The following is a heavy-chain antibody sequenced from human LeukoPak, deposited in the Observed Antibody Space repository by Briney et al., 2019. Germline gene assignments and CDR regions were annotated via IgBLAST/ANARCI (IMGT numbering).Heavy chain of an antibody. D-gene: IGHD3-10*02. V-gene: IGHV3-33*01. J-gene: IGHJ3*02. CDR2: IWPDGSKK. Sequence: GTSLRLSCAASGFTFSSFGMHWVRQAPGKGLEWVALIWPDGSKKYYADSVKGRFTISRDNSKNTLYLQMNSLRAEDTAVYYCARDMSGGDAFDIWGQGTMVTVSS. CDR3: ARDMSGGDAFDI. CDR1: GFTFSSFG.